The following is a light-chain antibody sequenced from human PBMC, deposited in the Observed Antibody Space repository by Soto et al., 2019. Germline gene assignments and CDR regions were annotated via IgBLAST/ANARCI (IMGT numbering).Light chain of an antibody. J-gene: IGLJ1*01. Sequence: QSALTQPASVSGSPGQSIAISCTGSSSDVGAYDYVSWYQQHPDKAPRLIMYEVSYRPSGVSNRFSGSKSVNTATLTISGLRVEDGGDFSCSPHKAGDIRVFGTGTKVTV. CDR2: EVS. CDR3: SPHKAGDIRV. V-gene: IGLV2-14*03. CDR1: SSDVGAYDY.